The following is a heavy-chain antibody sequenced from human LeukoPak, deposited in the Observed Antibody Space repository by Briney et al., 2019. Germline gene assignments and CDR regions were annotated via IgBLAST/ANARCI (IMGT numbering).Heavy chain of an antibody. CDR1: GFTFSTYA. V-gene: IGHV3-23*01. CDR3: AKPPPDSSSWLFDY. J-gene: IGHJ4*02. Sequence: PGGSLRLSCAASGFTFSTYAMSWVRQAPGKGLERVSTISGNGGTTYYADSVKGRFTISRDNSKNTLYLQINSLRVEDTAVYYCAKPPPDSSSWLFDYWGQGTLVTVSS. CDR2: ISGNGGTT. D-gene: IGHD6-13*01.